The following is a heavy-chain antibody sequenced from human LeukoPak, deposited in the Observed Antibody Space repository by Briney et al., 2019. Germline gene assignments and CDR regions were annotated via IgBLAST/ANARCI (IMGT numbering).Heavy chain of an antibody. V-gene: IGHV1-8*03. CDR2: MNPNSGNT. D-gene: IGHD3-10*01. CDR1: GYIFNSYD. J-gene: IGHJ6*03. Sequence: GASVKVSCKASGYIFNSYDINWVRQATGQGLEWMGWMNPNSGNTGYAQKFQGRVTITRNTSISSAYMELSSLRSEDTAVYYCARGHCYGSGSYRCYYYYYMDVWGKGTTVTVSS. CDR3: ARGHCYGSGSYRCYYYYYMDV.